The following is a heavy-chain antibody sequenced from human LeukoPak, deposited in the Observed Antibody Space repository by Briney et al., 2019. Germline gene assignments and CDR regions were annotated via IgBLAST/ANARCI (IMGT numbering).Heavy chain of an antibody. Sequence: PGGSLRLSCAASGFTFDDYAMHWVRHAPGKGLEWVSGISWNSGSIGYADSVKGRFTISRDNAKNSLYLQMNSLRAEDTALYYCAKASRTVTTPFDYWGQGTLVTVSS. D-gene: IGHD4-17*01. V-gene: IGHV3-9*01. J-gene: IGHJ4*02. CDR2: ISWNSGSI. CDR3: AKASRTVTTPFDY. CDR1: GFTFDDYA.